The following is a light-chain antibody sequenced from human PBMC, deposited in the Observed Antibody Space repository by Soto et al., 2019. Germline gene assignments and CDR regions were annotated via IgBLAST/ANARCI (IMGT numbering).Light chain of an antibody. CDR3: QQRSNWPLT. CDR2: DAS. J-gene: IGKJ4*01. CDR1: QSVSSS. V-gene: IGKV3-11*01. Sequence: DIVLTQSPATLSLSPGERATLSCRASQSVSSSLAWYQQKPGQTPRLLIYDASNRATGIPARFNGSGSGTDFTLTVSSLEPEDFADYYCQQRSNWPLTYGGRTKVESK.